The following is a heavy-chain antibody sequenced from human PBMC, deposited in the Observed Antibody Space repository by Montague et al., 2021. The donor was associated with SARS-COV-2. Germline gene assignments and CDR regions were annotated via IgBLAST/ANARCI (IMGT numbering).Heavy chain of an antibody. CDR2: SDWDDDK. CDR1: GSLLSTSGMC. V-gene: IGHV2-70*11. Sequence: PALVKPTQTLTLICTFSGSLLSTSGMCVSWIRQPPGKALEWLARSDWDDDKYYSTSLKTRLTISKDNSKNQVVLKMTTMDPVDTATYYCARTYGSGRGFDLWGRGTLVTVSS. J-gene: IGHJ2*01. D-gene: IGHD3-10*01. CDR3: ARTYGSGRGFDL.